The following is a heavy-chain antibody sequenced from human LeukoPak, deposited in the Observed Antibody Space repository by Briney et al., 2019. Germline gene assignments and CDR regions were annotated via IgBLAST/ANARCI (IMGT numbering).Heavy chain of an antibody. J-gene: IGHJ6*03. D-gene: IGHD3-10*01. CDR1: EFILSRYA. CDR2: LGISGDYS. V-gene: IGHV3-23*01. Sequence: PGGSLRLSCVAYEFILSRYAVSWVRQAPGKGLQWVSSLGISGDYSWYAGSVKGRFTISRDVSKNTLYLQMNSLGVEDTAVYYCAKVRSVLLWFGEPYMDVWGKGTTVTVSS. CDR3: AKVRSVLLWFGEPYMDV.